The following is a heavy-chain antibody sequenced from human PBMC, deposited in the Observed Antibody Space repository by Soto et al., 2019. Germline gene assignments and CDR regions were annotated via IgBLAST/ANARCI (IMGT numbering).Heavy chain of an antibody. CDR1: GFTFSSYS. CDR2: ISSSSRYI. CDR3: ARVSPESVSGSSCALDY. V-gene: IGHV3-21*01. D-gene: IGHD1-26*01. J-gene: IGHJ4*02. Sequence: GGSLRLSCAASGFTFSSYSMNWVRQAPGKGLEWVSSISSSSRYIDYADSVKGRFTISRDNAKNSLYLQMNSLRAEDTAVYYCARVSPESVSGSSCALDYWGQGTLVTVSS.